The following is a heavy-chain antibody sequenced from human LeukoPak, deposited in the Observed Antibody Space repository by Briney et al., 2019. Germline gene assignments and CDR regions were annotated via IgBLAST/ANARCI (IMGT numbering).Heavy chain of an antibody. Sequence: PGGSLRLSCAASGFTFSNYAMNWVRQAPGKGLDWASGISVSGSTTYYADSVKGRFTISRDDSKNTVYPQMNSLRAEDTAVYYCASGYCGSTNCRRDYWGQGTLVTVSS. V-gene: IGHV3-23*01. CDR3: ASGYCGSTNCRRDY. D-gene: IGHD2-2*03. CDR2: ISVSGSTT. J-gene: IGHJ4*02. CDR1: GFTFSNYA.